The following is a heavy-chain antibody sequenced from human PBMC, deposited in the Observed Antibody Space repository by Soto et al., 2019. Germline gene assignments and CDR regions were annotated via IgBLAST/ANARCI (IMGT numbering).Heavy chain of an antibody. J-gene: IGHJ4*02. Sequence: SVKVSCKASGGTFSSYAISWVRQAPGQGLEWMGGIIPIFGTANYAQKFQGRVTITADESTSTAYMELSSLRSEDTAVYYCAASYYNSSGYFPPRAPLFDYGGQGTLVPVPP. CDR3: AASYYNSSGYFPPRAPLFDY. D-gene: IGHD3-22*01. CDR2: IIPIFGTA. V-gene: IGHV1-69*13. CDR1: GGTFSSYA.